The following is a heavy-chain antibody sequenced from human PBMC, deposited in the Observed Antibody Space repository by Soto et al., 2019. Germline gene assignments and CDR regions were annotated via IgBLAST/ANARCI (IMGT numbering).Heavy chain of an antibody. J-gene: IGHJ4*02. D-gene: IGHD3-22*01. V-gene: IGHV4-31*03. CDR2: IYYSGGT. Sequence: SETLSLTCTVSGGSISSGGYYWSWIRQHPGKGLEWIGYIYYSGGTYYNPSLKSRVTISVDTSKNQFSLKLSSVTAADTAVYYCARGAAYYYDNEYFDYWGQGTLVTVSS. CDR3: ARGAAYYYDNEYFDY. CDR1: GGSISSGGYY.